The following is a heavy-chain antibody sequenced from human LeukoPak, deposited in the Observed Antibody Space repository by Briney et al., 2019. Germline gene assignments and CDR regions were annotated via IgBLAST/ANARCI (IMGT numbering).Heavy chain of an antibody. J-gene: IGHJ4*02. CDR3: ARAWGDWGYFDY. V-gene: IGHV3-21*01. Sequence: GGSLRLCCATSGFTFSSYSMNWVRQTPGKGLEWVSSISSSSSYIYYADSVKGRFTISRDTAKNSPYLQMNSLRAEDTAVYYCARAWGDWGYFDYWGQGTLVTVSS. CDR2: ISSSSSYI. D-gene: IGHD7-27*01. CDR1: GFTFSSYS.